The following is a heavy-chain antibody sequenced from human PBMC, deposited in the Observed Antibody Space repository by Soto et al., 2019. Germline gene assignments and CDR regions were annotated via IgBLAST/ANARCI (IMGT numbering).Heavy chain of an antibody. CDR1: GFTFDDYA. CDR3: AKDMWGAAAGTGWFDP. CDR2: ISWNSGSI. V-gene: IGHV3-9*01. Sequence: EVQLVESGGGLVQPGRSLRLSCAASGFTFDDYAMHWVRQAPGKGLEWVSGISWNSGSIGYADSVKGRFTISRDNAKNSLYLQMNSLRAEDTALYYCAKDMWGAAAGTGWFDPWGQGTLVTVSS. J-gene: IGHJ5*02. D-gene: IGHD6-13*01.